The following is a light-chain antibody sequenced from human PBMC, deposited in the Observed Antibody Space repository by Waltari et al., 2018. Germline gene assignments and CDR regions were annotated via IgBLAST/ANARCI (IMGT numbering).Light chain of an antibody. CDR3: QERSNWPGGS. CDR2: DAS. Sequence: EIVLTQSPGTLFLFPGESATLPCRPVQSVTTYFAWYQQKPGRAPRLIIYDASNRAAGIPAMFVASGSETDFTLTISRLEPEDFAVYYCQERSNWPGGSFGGGTKVEMK. V-gene: IGKV3-11*01. J-gene: IGKJ4*01. CDR1: QSVTTY.